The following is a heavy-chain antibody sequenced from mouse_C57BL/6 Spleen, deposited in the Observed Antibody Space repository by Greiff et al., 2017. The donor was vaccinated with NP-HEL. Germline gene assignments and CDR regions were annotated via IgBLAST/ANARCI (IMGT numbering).Heavy chain of an antibody. V-gene: IGHV1-69*01. CDR3: ASKNRFYAMDY. J-gene: IGHJ4*01. Sequence: QVQLQQPGAELVMPGASVKLSCKASGYTFTSYWMHWVKQRPGQGLEWIGEIDPSDSYTNYNQKFKGKSTLTVDKSSSTAYMQLSSLTSEDSAVYYCASKNRFYAMDYWGQGTSVTVSS. CDR1: GYTFTSYW. CDR2: IDPSDSYT.